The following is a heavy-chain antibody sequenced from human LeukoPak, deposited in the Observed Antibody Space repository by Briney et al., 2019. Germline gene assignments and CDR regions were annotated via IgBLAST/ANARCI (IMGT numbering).Heavy chain of an antibody. D-gene: IGHD3-22*01. Sequence: GGSLRLSCADSGFTFSSYAMSWVRQAPGKGLEWVSGISGSGGSTYYADSVKGRFTIPRDNSKNTLYLQMNSLRAEDTAVYYCAKFDSSGYWTRGGFLSYWGQGTLVTVSS. J-gene: IGHJ4*02. CDR2: ISGSGGST. CDR3: AKFDSSGYWTRGGFLSY. CDR1: GFTFSSYA. V-gene: IGHV3-23*01.